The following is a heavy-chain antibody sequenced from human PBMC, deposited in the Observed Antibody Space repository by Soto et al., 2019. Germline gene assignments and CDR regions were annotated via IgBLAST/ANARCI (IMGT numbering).Heavy chain of an antibody. D-gene: IGHD6-6*01. CDR3: ARGIEYSSSSGAFDI. CDR1: GFTFSSYS. Sequence: GGSLRLSCAASGFTFSSYSMNWVRQAPGKGLEWVSSISSSSSYIYYADSVKGRFTISRDNAKNSLYLQMNSLRAEDTAAYYCARGIEYSSSSGAFDIWGQGTMVTVS. CDR2: ISSSSSYI. J-gene: IGHJ3*02. V-gene: IGHV3-21*01.